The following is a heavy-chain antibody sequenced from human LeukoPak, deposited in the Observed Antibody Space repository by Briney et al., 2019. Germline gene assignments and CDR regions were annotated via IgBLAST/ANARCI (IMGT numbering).Heavy chain of an antibody. CDR2: ISGSGDAT. V-gene: IGHV3-23*01. CDR3: ARDRGVVTAFDY. D-gene: IGHD2-21*02. CDR1: GFTFSSYA. Sequence: GGSLRLSCAASGFTFSSYAMSWVRQAPGKGLEWVSAISGSGDATYYADSVKGRFTISRDNSKNTLYLQMNSLRAEDTAVYYCARDRGVVTAFDYWGQGTLVTVSS. J-gene: IGHJ4*02.